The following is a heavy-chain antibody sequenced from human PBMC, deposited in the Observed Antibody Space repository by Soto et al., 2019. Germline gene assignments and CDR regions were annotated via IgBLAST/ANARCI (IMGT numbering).Heavy chain of an antibody. CDR2: IIPVFGTP. D-gene: IGHD3-22*01. J-gene: IGHJ6*02. Sequence: QVQLVQSGAEVKKPGSSVKVSCKAYGGSLSNYGISWVRQAPGQGLEWMGAIIPVFGTPNYAQKFQDRVTITADESTTTVYMEVRSLTSEDTAVYYCARGDATKIVVTTYYAMDVWGQGTTVTVFS. CDR3: ARGDATKIVVTTYYAMDV. CDR1: GGSLSNYG. V-gene: IGHV1-69*12.